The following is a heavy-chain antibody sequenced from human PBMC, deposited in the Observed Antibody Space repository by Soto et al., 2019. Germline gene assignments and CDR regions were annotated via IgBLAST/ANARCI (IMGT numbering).Heavy chain of an antibody. Sequence: PGGSLRLSCAASGFTFSSYGMHWVRQAPGKGLEWVAVIWYDGSNKYYADSVKGRFTISRDNSKNTLYLQMNSLRAEDTAVYYCARGQSHYDILTGYYRSNAFDSWGQRTMVTGSS. CDR3: ARGQSHYDILTGYYRSNAFDS. J-gene: IGHJ3*02. CDR2: IWYDGSNK. V-gene: IGHV3-33*01. D-gene: IGHD3-9*01. CDR1: GFTFSSYG.